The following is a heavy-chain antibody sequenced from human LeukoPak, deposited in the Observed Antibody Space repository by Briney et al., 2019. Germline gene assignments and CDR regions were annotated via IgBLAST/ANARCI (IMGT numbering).Heavy chain of an antibody. J-gene: IGHJ6*02. Sequence: GASVKVSCKASGYTFTSYGIMWVRQARGQGLEGMGWISAYNGNTNYAQKLQGRVTMTTDTSTNTAYLELRSLRSDDTAVYYCARDIVVVPAARARGPGMDVWGQGTTVTVSS. CDR2: ISAYNGNT. D-gene: IGHD2-2*01. CDR1: GYTFTSYG. CDR3: ARDIVVVPAARARGPGMDV. V-gene: IGHV1-18*01.